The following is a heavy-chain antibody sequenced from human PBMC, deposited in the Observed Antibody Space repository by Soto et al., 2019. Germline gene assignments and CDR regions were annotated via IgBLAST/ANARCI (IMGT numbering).Heavy chain of an antibody. V-gene: IGHV4-30-4*01. CDR2: ISYSGTT. J-gene: IGHJ6*02. CDR1: GGSISSGNYY. D-gene: IGHD3-10*01. CDR3: ARQGFGELHGLVDV. Sequence: SETLSLTCTVSGGSISSGNYYWSWIRQPPGKGLEWIGFISYSGTTHYSASLRSRVSISVDTSKNQFSLDLSSVTAADTAVYYCARQGFGELHGLVDVWGQRKMVPVS.